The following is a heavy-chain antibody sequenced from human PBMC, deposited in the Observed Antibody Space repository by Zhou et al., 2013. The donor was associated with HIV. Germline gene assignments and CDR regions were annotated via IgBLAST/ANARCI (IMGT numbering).Heavy chain of an antibody. CDR2: INPRTGDT. J-gene: IGHJ2*01. CDR1: GYTFTGHY. Sequence: QGHLVQSGPEVKSPGASVKVSCKASGYTFTGHYIHWVRQAPGQGLEWMGCINPRTGDTNYARKFQGRVTMTRDTSISTAYMDLSRLKSDDTAMYYCAREWAVAGPLMSADEEYWYFDLWGRGTLATVSS. V-gene: IGHV1-2*02. CDR3: AREWAVAGPLMSADEEYWYFDL. D-gene: IGHD6-19*01.